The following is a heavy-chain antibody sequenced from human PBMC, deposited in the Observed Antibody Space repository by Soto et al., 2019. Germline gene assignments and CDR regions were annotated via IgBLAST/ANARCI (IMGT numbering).Heavy chain of an antibody. V-gene: IGHV3-30-3*01. J-gene: IGHJ4*02. CDR3: ARTNYYDSSGYHPLHY. Sequence: GGSLRLSCAASGFTFSSYAMHWVRQAPGKGLEWVAVISYDGSNKYYADSVKGRFTISRDNSKNTLYLQMNSLRAEDTAVYYCARTNYYDSSGYHPLHYWGQGTLVTVSS. CDR1: GFTFSSYA. CDR2: ISYDGSNK. D-gene: IGHD3-22*01.